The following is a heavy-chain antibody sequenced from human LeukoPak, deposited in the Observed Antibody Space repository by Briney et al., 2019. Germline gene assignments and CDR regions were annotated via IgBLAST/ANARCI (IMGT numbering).Heavy chain of an antibody. CDR3: ARVQRATYSGSYEGYFDC. D-gene: IGHD1-26*01. CDR1: GFTVSSNY. Sequence: GSLRPSCAASGFTVSSNYLSWVRQAPGKGLEWVSVIYSGGSTYYADSVKGRFTISRDNSKNTLYLQMNSLRAEDTAVYYCARVQRATYSGSYEGYFDCWGQGTLVTVSS. V-gene: IGHV3-53*01. J-gene: IGHJ4*02. CDR2: IYSGGST.